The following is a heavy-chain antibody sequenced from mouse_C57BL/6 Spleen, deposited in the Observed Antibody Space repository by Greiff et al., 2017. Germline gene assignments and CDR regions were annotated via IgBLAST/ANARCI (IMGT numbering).Heavy chain of an antibody. CDR2: ISSGSSTI. D-gene: IGHD1-1*01. CDR3: ARRDYYYGSSYVGYFDV. J-gene: IGHJ1*03. Sequence: DVQLQESGGGLVKPGGSLKLSCAASGFTFSDYGMHWVRQAPEKGLEWVAYISSGSSTIYYADTVKGRFTISRDNAKNTLFLQMTSLRTEDTAMYYCARRDYYYGSSYVGYFDVWGTGTTVTVSS. CDR1: GFTFSDYG. V-gene: IGHV5-17*01.